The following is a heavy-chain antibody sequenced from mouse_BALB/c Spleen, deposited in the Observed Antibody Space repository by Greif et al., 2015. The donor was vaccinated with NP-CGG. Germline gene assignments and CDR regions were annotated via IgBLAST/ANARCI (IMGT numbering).Heavy chain of an antibody. J-gene: IGHJ1*01. Sequence: EVMLVESGAELVKPGASVKLSCTASGFNIKDTYMHWVKQRPEQGLEWIGRIDPANGNTKYDPKFQGKATITADTSSNXASLLLSSLTSEDTAVYCCARWDWYFDVWGAGTTVTVSS. CDR3: ARWDWYFDV. CDR2: IDPANGNT. CDR1: GFNIKDTY. V-gene: IGHV14-3*02.